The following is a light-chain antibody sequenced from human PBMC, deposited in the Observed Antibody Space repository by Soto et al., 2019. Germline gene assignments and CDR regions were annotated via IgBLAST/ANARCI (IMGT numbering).Light chain of an antibody. CDR1: SSDVGGYNY. J-gene: IGLJ1*01. V-gene: IGLV2-8*01. CDR3: SSYAGSNNFGV. Sequence: QSALTQPPSASGSPGQSVTISSTGTSSDVGGYNYVSWYQQHPGKAPKLMIYEVNKRPSGVPDRFSGSKSGNTASLTVSGLQAEDEAYYYCSSYAGSNNFGVFGTGTRSPS. CDR2: EVN.